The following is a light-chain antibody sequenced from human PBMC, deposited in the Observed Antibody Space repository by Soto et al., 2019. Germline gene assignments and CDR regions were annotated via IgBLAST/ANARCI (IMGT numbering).Light chain of an antibody. CDR1: HPIRGH. CDR2: DGS. V-gene: IGKV3-15*01. Sequence: EILMTQSPATLSVSPGEEATLSCTAPHPIRGHVPWYQQQLGQAPRLLIYDGSTRAAGVPARFSGSGSGTEFTLTISSLQPDDFATYYCQQYKIYSRTFGHGTKVDIK. CDR3: QQYKIYSRT. J-gene: IGKJ1*01.